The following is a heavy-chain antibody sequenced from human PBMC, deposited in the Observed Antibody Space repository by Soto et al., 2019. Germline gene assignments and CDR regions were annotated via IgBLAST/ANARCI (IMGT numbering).Heavy chain of an antibody. CDR1: GDSVSTKSAT. Sequence: QTIALTCVIFGDSVSTKSATWNWIRQSPSRGLEWLGRTDLGSEWYNEYAVSVKSRIAIRPDTSKNLLSLQLSSVTPEDTVVYFFARAAVALDALDVSGQRTVVTV. V-gene: IGHV6-1*01. J-gene: IGHJ3*01. CDR3: ARAAVALDALDV. CDR2: TDLGSEWYN.